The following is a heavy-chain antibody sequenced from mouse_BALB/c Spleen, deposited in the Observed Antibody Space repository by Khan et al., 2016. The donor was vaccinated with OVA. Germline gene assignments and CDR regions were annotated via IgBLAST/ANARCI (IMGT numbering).Heavy chain of an antibody. CDR1: GFTFTSYG. D-gene: IGHD1-1*01. V-gene: IGHV5-17*02. CDR3: ATSYFYGYYFDY. Sequence: LVQSGGSRKLSCAASGFTFTSYGMHWIRKAPEKGLEWVAYISSDSNTIYYADTVKGRFTISRDNPKNTLFLQMTSLRSGDTAMYFCATSYFYGYYFDYWGQGTTLTVSS. CDR2: ISSDSNTI. J-gene: IGHJ2*01.